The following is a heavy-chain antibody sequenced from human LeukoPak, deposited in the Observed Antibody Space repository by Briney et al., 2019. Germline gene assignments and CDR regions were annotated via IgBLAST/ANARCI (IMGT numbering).Heavy chain of an antibody. J-gene: IGHJ3*02. CDR2: IYYSGST. V-gene: IGHV4-59*01. CDR1: GGYISSFY. D-gene: IGHD3-16*01. Sequence: PSETLSLTCTVSGGYISSFYWSWIRQPPGKGLEWIGYIYYSGSTNYNPSLKSRVTISVDTSKNQFSLKLSSVTAADTAVYYCARGRGSIADAFDIWGQGTMVTVSS. CDR3: ARGRGSIADAFDI.